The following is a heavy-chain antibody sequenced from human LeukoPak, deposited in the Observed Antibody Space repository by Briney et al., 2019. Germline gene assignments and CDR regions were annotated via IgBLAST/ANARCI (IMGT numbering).Heavy chain of an antibody. CDR1: GYTFASYG. CDR3: ARDRGYSPDSFDI. V-gene: IGHV1-18*01. Sequence: ASVKVSCKASGYTFASYGISWVRQAPGQGLEWMGWISTYNDHRNYAQNLQNLQGRVTMTIDTSTSTVYMELRSLRSDDTAVYYCARDRGYSPDSFDIWGQGTMVIVSS. D-gene: IGHD5-18*01. CDR2: ISTYNDHR. J-gene: IGHJ3*02.